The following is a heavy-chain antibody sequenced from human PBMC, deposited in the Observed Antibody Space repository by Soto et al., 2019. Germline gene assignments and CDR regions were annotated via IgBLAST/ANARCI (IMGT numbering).Heavy chain of an antibody. V-gene: IGHV3-23*01. D-gene: IGHD3-22*01. CDR3: AKNPGYYYDSTGYHFDY. CDR2: ISYGGGTT. J-gene: IGHJ4*02. Sequence: GGSLRLSCAASGFNFRSYGMHWVRQAPGKGLEWVSAISYGGGTTYYADSVKGRFTISRDNSKNTLYLQMNSLRAEDTAVYYCAKNPGYYYDSTGYHFDYWGQGTLVTVSS. CDR1: GFNFRSYG.